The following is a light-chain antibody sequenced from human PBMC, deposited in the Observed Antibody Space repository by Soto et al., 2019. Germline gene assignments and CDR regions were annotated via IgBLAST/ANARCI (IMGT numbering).Light chain of an antibody. CDR3: QLYGTSPIT. V-gene: IGKV3-20*01. CDR2: GAS. Sequence: EIVLTQSPGTLSLSPGDRATLSCRASQSISSAYLAWYQQTPGQAPRLLIYGASTRATGIPDRFSGSGSGTDFTLTISRLGPEDFAVYYCQLYGTSPITFGQGTLLEIK. J-gene: IGKJ5*01. CDR1: QSISSAY.